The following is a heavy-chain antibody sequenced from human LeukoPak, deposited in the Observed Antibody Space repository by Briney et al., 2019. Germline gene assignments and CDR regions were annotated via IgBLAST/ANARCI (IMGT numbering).Heavy chain of an antibody. CDR3: ARALGSPFDF. CDR1: GFTFSSYW. V-gene: IGHV3-74*01. D-gene: IGHD1-26*01. CDR2: LNDDGSTT. Sequence: GGTLRLSCAASGFTFSSYWMHWVRHAPPKGLVWVSRLNDDGSTTTYAASVKGRFTISRENAKNTLYLQMNSLRAEDTAVYYCARALGSPFDFWGQGTPVTVSS. J-gene: IGHJ4*02.